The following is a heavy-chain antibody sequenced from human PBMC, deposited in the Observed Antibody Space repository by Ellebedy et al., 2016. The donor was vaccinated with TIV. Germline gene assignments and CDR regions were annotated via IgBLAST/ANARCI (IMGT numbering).Heavy chain of an antibody. CDR3: AKDIVTGQGYDY. D-gene: IGHD2-21*01. Sequence: GESLKISCAASGFTFSNYGMHWVRQAPGKGLEWVAVISYDGIIQYYGDSVKGRFTISRDNSKNTLYVQMNSLRAEDTAVYYCAKDIVTGQGYDYWGQGTLVTVSS. J-gene: IGHJ4*02. V-gene: IGHV3-30*18. CDR2: ISYDGIIQ. CDR1: GFTFSNYG.